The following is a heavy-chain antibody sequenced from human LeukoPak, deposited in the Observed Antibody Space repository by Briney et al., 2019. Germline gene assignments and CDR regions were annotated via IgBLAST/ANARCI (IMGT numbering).Heavy chain of an antibody. D-gene: IGHD4-23*01. J-gene: IGHJ4*02. Sequence: GGSLRLSCAASGFTFSSYEMNWVRQAPGKGLEWISYISSSGRTTHYADSVKGRLTISRDNSKNTLYLQMNSLRAEDTAVYYCAKDVIVYGGNPYYFDYWGQGTLVTVSS. CDR3: AKDVIVYGGNPYYFDY. CDR2: ISSSGRTT. V-gene: IGHV3-48*03. CDR1: GFTFSSYE.